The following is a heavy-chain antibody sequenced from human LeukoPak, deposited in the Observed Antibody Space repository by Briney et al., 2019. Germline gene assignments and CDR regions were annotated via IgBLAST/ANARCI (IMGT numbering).Heavy chain of an antibody. Sequence: PSETLSLTCTVSGGSIDSYYWSWIRQPPGKGLEWIGYIYYSGSTNYNPSLKSRVTISVDTSKNQFSLKLSSVTAADTAVYYCARDRFWSGYNYYYIDVWGKGTTVTVSS. CDR1: GGSIDSYY. CDR2: IYYSGST. J-gene: IGHJ6*03. D-gene: IGHD3-3*01. V-gene: IGHV4-59*01. CDR3: ARDRFWSGYNYYYIDV.